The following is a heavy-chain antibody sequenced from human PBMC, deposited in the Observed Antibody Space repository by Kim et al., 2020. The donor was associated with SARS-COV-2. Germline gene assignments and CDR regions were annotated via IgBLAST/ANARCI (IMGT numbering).Heavy chain of an antibody. CDR1: VFAFGDYA. CDR3: AKDRRQPPSAGMDV. J-gene: IGHJ6*02. Sequence: GGSLRLSCAASVFAFGDYAMHWVRQAPGKGLEWVSGITWNSGSIDYADSVRGRFTISRDNAKNSLYLQMNSLRAEDTALYYCAKDRRQPPSAGMDVWGQGTTVTVSS. D-gene: IGHD1-1*01. V-gene: IGHV3-9*01. CDR2: ITWNSGSI.